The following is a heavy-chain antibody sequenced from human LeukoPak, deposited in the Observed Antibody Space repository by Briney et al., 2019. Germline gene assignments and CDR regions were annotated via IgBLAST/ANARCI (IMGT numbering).Heavy chain of an antibody. J-gene: IGHJ4*02. V-gene: IGHV3-53*01. CDR3: ARDLSYFDY. CDR2: TYSDGNT. CDR1: GFTVSSNY. D-gene: IGHD2/OR15-2a*01. Sequence: GGSLRLSCTASGFTVSSNYMTWVRQAPGKGLEWVSITYSDGNTYYAESVRGRFTVSRGYSKNTLYLQMKSLRVEDTAFYYCARDLSYFDYWGQGTPVTVSS.